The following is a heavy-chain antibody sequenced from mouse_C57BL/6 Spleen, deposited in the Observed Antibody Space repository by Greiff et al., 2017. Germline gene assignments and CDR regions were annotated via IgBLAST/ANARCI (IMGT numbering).Heavy chain of an antibody. Sequence: VQLKESGAELVRPGASVKLSCTASGFNIKDDYMHWVKQRPEQGLEWIGWIDPENGDTEYASKFQGKATITADTSSNTAYLQLSSLTSEDTAVYYGTSYYGSGYGAMDYWGQGTSVTVSS. CDR2: IDPENGDT. V-gene: IGHV14-4*01. CDR1: GFNIKDDY. D-gene: IGHD1-1*01. J-gene: IGHJ4*01. CDR3: TSYYGSGYGAMDY.